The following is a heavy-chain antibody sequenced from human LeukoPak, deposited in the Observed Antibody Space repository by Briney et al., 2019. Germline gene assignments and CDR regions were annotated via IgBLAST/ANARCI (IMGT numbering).Heavy chain of an antibody. Sequence: PGRSLRLSCAASGFTFSSYAMHWVRQAPGKGLEWVAVISYDGSNKYYADSVKGRFTISRDNSKNTLYLQMNSLRAEDTAVYYCAKPWREDGDYWSFNYWGQGTLVTVSS. J-gene: IGHJ4*02. CDR3: AKPWREDGDYWSFNY. CDR2: ISYDGSNK. V-gene: IGHV3-30*04. CDR1: GFTFSSYA. D-gene: IGHD4-17*01.